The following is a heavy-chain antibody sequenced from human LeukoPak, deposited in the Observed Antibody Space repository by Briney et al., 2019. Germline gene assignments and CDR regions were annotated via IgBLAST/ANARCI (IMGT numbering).Heavy chain of an antibody. J-gene: IGHJ6*02. CDR3: ARARDSSGWHLYYYGMDV. D-gene: IGHD6-19*01. CDR2: ISSSSSYI. V-gene: IGHV3-21*01. Sequence: GGSLRLSCAASGFTFSSYSMNWVRQAPGKGLEWVSSISSSSSYIYYADSVKGRFTISRDNAKNSLYLQMNSLRAEDTAVYYCARARDSSGWHLYYYGMDVWGQGTMVTVSS. CDR1: GFTFSSYS.